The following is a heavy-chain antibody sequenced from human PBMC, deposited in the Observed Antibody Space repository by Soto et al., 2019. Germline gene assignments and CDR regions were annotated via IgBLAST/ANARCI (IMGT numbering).Heavy chain of an antibody. CDR3: ARDPGDSGYVPLGG. V-gene: IGHV1-69*01. CDR1: EGTFSSYA. Sequence: QGQLVHSGAEVKKPGSSVKVSCKASEGTFSSYAITWVRQAPGKGLEWMGGIIPIFGTANYAQKFQGRVTITADESTSTAYMELSSLRSEDTDVYYCARDPGDSGYVPLGGWGQGTLVTVSS. J-gene: IGHJ1*01. D-gene: IGHD5-12*01. CDR2: IIPIFGTA.